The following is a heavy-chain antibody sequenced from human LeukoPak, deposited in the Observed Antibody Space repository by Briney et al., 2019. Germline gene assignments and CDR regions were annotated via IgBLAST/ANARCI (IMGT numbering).Heavy chain of an antibody. CDR1: GFTFSNYG. D-gene: IGHD1-20*01. J-gene: IGHJ4*02. Sequence: GGSLRLSCVASGFTFSNYGMSWVRQAPGKGLEWVSAIRGSGGSTNYADSVKGRFSISRDNSKNTVYLQMNSLRAEDTAVYYCTTDAPFDPNWNDVRSWGQGTLVTVSS. CDR2: IRGSGGST. V-gene: IGHV3-23*01. CDR3: TTDAPFDPNWNDVRS.